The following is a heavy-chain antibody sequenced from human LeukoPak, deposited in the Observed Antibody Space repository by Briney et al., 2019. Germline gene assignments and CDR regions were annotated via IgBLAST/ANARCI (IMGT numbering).Heavy chain of an antibody. J-gene: IGHJ3*01. CDR2: QSGSGHHI. CDR1: GFTIEHHV. D-gene: IGHD3-3*01. V-gene: IGHV3-23*01. CDR3: AKDCGDLGGGYFCAFDV. Sequence: GGSLRLSCVASGFTIEHHVMTWVRQAPGKGPEWVANQSGSGHHIYYSESVRGRFAISRDNSKNTLYLQMSSLRADDTAIWYCAKDCGDLGGGYFCAFDVWGQGAMVAVSS.